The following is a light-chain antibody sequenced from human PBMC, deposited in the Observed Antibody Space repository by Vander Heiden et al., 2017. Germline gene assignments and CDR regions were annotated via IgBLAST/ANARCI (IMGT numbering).Light chain of an antibody. CDR1: QSVSSY. CDR3: QQRRSWPPRST. V-gene: IGKV3-11*01. CDR2: DAS. J-gene: IGKJ2*01. Sequence: EIVLTQSPATLSLSPGERATLSCRASQSVSSYLAWYQQKPGQAPRLLIYDASTSATGVLAGCSGSGSATAVTPPTSSLLPDDDAVYYCQQRRSWPPRSTFGEGTKLEIK.